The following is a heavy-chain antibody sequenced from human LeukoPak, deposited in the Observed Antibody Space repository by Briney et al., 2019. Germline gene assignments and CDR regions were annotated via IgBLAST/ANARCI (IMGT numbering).Heavy chain of an antibody. Sequence: SCKASGYTFTSYYMHWVRQAPGKGLEWVAFIRYDGSNKYYADSVKGRFTISRDNSKNTLFLQMNSLRAEDTAIYYCAKGFFLSDYWGQGTLVTVSS. D-gene: IGHD3-10*01. CDR2: IRYDGSNK. CDR3: AKGFFLSDY. J-gene: IGHJ4*02. V-gene: IGHV3-30*02. CDR1: GYTFTSYY.